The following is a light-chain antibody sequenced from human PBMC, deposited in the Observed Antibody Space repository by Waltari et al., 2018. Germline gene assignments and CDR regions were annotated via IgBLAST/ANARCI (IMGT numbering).Light chain of an antibody. Sequence: QAVLTQPSSLSASPGASARLPCTFHSGINVADRKIYWYPQKPGRPPPYLLRFMSDLDKQQASGLPSRFSGSKDASANAGILLISGLQSEDEADYYCMIWHSSASVFGGGTTLTVL. CDR1: SGINVADRK. CDR2: FMSDLDK. J-gene: IGLJ2*01. CDR3: MIWHSSASV. V-gene: IGLV5-45*02.